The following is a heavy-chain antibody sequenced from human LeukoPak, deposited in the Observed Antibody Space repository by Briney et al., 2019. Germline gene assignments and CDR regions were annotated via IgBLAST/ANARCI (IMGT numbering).Heavy chain of an antibody. J-gene: IGHJ6*02. D-gene: IGHD4-17*01. V-gene: IGHV3-30*18. CDR2: ISYDGSNK. CDR3: AKDEGDYRYYYYGMDV. CDR1: GFTFSSYG. Sequence: GRSLRLSCAASGFTFSSYGMHWVRQAPGKGLEWVAVISYDGSNKYYADSVKGRFTISRDNSKNTLHLQMNSLRAEDTAVYYCAKDEGDYRYYYYGMDVWGQGTTVTVSS.